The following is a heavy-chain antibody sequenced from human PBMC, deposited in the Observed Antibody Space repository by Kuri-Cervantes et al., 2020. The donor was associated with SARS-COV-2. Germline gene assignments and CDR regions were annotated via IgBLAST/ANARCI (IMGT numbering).Heavy chain of an antibody. D-gene: IGHD3-3*01. CDR2: ISWNSGSI. Sequence: LSLTCAASGFTFDDYAMHWVRQAPGKGLEWVSGISWNSGSIGYADSVKGRFTISRDNAKNSLYLQMNSLRAEDTAVYYCARADFDFWSGYYIDYWGQGTLVTVSS. J-gene: IGHJ4*02. V-gene: IGHV3-9*01. CDR1: GFTFDDYA. CDR3: ARADFDFWSGYYIDY.